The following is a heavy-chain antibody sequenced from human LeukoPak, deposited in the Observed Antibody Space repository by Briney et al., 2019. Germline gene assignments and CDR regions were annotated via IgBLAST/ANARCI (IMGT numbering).Heavy chain of an antibody. CDR1: GGSISSYY. CDR3: ARRYCTDGVCYTAFDY. V-gene: IGHV4-59*08. CDR2: IYYSGST. Sequence: SETLSLTCTVSGGSISSYYWSWIRQPPGKGLEGIGHIYYSGSTNYNPSLKSRVTISVDTSKNQFSLELSSVTAADTAVYYCARRYCTDGVCYTAFDYWGQGTPVTVFS. D-gene: IGHD2-8*01. J-gene: IGHJ4*02.